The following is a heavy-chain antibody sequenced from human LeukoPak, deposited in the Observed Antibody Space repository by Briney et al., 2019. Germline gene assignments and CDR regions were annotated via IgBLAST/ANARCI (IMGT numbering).Heavy chain of an antibody. J-gene: IGHJ4*02. Sequence: GASVKASRKASGYTFTSYGISWVRQAPGQGLEWMGWISGYNDNAKYAQKVLGRVTMTTDTSTSTAYMEVRSLRSDDTAVYYCVRDLGFGALDYWGQGTLVIVSS. CDR2: ISGYNDNA. D-gene: IGHD4/OR15-4a*01. V-gene: IGHV1-18*01. CDR1: GYTFTSYG. CDR3: VRDLGFGALDY.